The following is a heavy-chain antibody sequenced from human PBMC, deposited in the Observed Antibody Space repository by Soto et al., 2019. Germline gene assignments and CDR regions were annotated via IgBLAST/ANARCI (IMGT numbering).Heavy chain of an antibody. Sequence: GGSLRLSCAASGITFSSYSMNWVRQAPGKGLEWVSYISSSGSTIYYADSVKGRFTISIDNAKNSLYLQVNSLRAEDTAVYYCARGPLGTNLGFAYWGQGTLVTVSS. D-gene: IGHD1-7*01. CDR1: GITFSSYS. J-gene: IGHJ4*02. CDR2: ISSSGSTI. CDR3: ARGPLGTNLGFAY. V-gene: IGHV3-48*01.